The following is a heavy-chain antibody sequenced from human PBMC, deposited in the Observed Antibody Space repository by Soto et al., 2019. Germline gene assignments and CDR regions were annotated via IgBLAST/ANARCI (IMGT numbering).Heavy chain of an antibody. CDR1: GGSITSGGYY. V-gene: IGHV4-31*03. J-gene: IGHJ4*02. D-gene: IGHD4-4*01. CDR3: ARSSLALVTTCDY. Sequence: QVQLQESGPGLVKPSQPLSLTCNVTGGSITSGGYYWSWISQHTGKGLEWIGYIYYSGSTYYKPSLKSRVTISVDTSKKQFSLKLSSVTAADTAVYYWARSSLALVTTCDYWGQGTLVTVSS. CDR2: IYYSGST.